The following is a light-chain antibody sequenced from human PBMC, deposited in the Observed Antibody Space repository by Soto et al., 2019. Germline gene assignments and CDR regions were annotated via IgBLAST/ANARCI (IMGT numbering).Light chain of an antibody. CDR1: QSISSW. CDR3: QQYKSYPWT. CDR2: KAS. V-gene: IGKV1-5*03. Sequence: DNHMTQSPSTLSASVGGRVTITCRASQSISSWLAWYQQKPGKAPNLLIYKASSLRSGVPSRFSGSGSGTEFTLTITSLQPDDYATYYCQQYKSYPWTFGQGTKVDI. J-gene: IGKJ1*01.